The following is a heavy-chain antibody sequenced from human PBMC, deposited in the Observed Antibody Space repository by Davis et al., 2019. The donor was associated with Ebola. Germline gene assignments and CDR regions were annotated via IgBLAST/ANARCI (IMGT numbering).Heavy chain of an antibody. CDR2: IRSKANSYAT. V-gene: IGHV3-73*01. J-gene: IGHJ4*02. CDR3: TGTTVVNDY. D-gene: IGHD4-23*01. Sequence: GGSLRLSCAASGFTFSGSAMHWVRQASGKGLEWVGRIRSKANSYATAYAASVKGRFTISRDDSKNTAYLQMNSLKTEDTAVYYFTGTTVVNDYWGQGTLVTVSS. CDR1: GFTFSGSA.